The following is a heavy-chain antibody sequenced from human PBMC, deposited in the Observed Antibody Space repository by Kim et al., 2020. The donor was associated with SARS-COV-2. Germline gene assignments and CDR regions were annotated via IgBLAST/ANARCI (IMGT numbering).Heavy chain of an antibody. V-gene: IGHV4-59*01. CDR2: IYYSGST. Sequence: SETLSLTCTVSGGSISSYYWSWIRQPPGKGLEWIGYIYYSGSTNYNPSLKSRVTISVDTSKNQFSLKLSSVTAADTAVYYCARAGYYDGAPSGMDVWGQGTTVTVSS. D-gene: IGHD3-22*01. CDR3: ARAGYYDGAPSGMDV. J-gene: IGHJ6*02. CDR1: GGSISSYY.